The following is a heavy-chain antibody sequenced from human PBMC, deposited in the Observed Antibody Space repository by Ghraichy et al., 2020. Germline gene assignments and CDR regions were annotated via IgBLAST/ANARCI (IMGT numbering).Heavy chain of an antibody. Sequence: SETLSLTCAVYGGSFSGYYWSWIRQPPGKGLEWIGEINHSGSTNYNPSLKSRVTISVDTSKNQFSLKLSSVTAADTAVYYCARELIDYGDYNSYWYFDLWGRGTLVTVSS. V-gene: IGHV4-34*01. CDR2: INHSGST. CDR1: GGSFSGYY. CDR3: ARELIDYGDYNSYWYFDL. D-gene: IGHD4-17*01. J-gene: IGHJ2*01.